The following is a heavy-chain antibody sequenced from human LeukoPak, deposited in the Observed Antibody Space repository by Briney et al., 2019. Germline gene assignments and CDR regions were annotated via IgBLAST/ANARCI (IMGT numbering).Heavy chain of an antibody. CDR3: ARTPPPGATAYGVVDY. CDR1: GGSISSSNW. Sequence: SQTLSLTCAVSGGSISSSNWWSWVRQPPGKGLEWIGEIYHSGSTNYNPSLKSRVTISVDTSKSQFSLKLSSVTAADTAVYYCARTPPPGATAYGVVDYWGQGTLVTVSS. D-gene: IGHD3-16*01. CDR2: IYHSGST. J-gene: IGHJ4*02. V-gene: IGHV4-4*02.